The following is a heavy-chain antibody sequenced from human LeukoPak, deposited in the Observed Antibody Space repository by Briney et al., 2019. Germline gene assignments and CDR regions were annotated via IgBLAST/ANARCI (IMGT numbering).Heavy chain of an antibody. CDR3: ARGLQLRFLEWLRGSTWLDP. CDR1: GGSFSGYY. V-gene: IGHV4-34*01. Sequence: PSETLSLTCAVYGGSFSGYYWSWIRQPPGKGLEWIGEINHSGSTNYNPSLKSRVTISVDTSKSQFSLKLSSVTAADTAVYYCARGLQLRFLEWLRGSTWLDPWGQGTLVTVSS. CDR2: INHSGST. D-gene: IGHD3-3*01. J-gene: IGHJ5*02.